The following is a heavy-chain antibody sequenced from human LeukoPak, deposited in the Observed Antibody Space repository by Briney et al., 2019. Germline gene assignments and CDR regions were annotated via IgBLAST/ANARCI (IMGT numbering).Heavy chain of an antibody. CDR3: ARGSAGYSYGNYYYYMDV. Sequence: GGSLRLSCAASGFTFSSYAMHWVRQAPGKGLEWVAVISYDGSNKYYADSVKGRFTISRDNSKNTLYLQMNSLRAEDTAVYYCARGSAGYSYGNYYYYMDVWGKGTTVTVSS. CDR2: ISYDGSNK. CDR1: GFTFSSYA. D-gene: IGHD5-18*01. V-gene: IGHV3-30*04. J-gene: IGHJ6*03.